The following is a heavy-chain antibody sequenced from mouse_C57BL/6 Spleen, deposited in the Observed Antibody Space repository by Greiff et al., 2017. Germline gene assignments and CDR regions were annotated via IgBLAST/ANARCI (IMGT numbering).Heavy chain of an antibody. CDR1: GYTFTSYW. Sequence: QVQLQQPGAELVRPGTSVKLSCKASGYTFTSYWMHWVKQRPGQGLEWIGVIDPSDSYTNYNQKFKGKATLTVDTSSSTAYMQLSSLTSEDSAVYYCARAGPGLDTTVDYRGQGTTLTVSS. J-gene: IGHJ2*01. CDR3: ARAGPGLDTTVDY. V-gene: IGHV1-59*01. D-gene: IGHD1-1*01. CDR2: IDPSDSYT.